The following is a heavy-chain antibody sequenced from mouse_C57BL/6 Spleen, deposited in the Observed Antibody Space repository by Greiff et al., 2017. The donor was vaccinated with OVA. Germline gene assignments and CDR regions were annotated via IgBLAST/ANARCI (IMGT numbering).Heavy chain of an antibody. J-gene: IGHJ4*01. CDR1: GFSFNTYA. Sequence: EVMLVESGGGLVQPKGSLKLSCAASGFSFNTYAMNWVRQAPGKGLEWVARIRSKSNNYATYYADSVKDRFTISRDDSESMLYLQMNNLKTEDTAMYYCVRQGDYYGSSWGAMDYWGQGTSVTVSS. CDR2: IRSKSNNYAT. V-gene: IGHV10-1*01. D-gene: IGHD1-1*01. CDR3: VRQGDYYGSSWGAMDY.